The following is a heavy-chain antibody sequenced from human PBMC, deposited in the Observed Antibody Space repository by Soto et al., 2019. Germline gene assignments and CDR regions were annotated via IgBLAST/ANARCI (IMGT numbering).Heavy chain of an antibody. J-gene: IGHJ6*02. CDR1: GLTSRNAW. Sequence: GGSLRLSCAASGLTSRNAWMTWVRQAPGKGLEWVGRIKSKTDGGTIDYAAPVKGRFTISRDDSRNTLYLQMNSLKSEDTAAYYCTSSLAAVGNDYYYYGMDVWGQGTTVTVSS. CDR3: TSSLAAVGNDYYYYGMDV. V-gene: IGHV3-15*01. CDR2: IKSKTDGGTI. D-gene: IGHD6-13*01.